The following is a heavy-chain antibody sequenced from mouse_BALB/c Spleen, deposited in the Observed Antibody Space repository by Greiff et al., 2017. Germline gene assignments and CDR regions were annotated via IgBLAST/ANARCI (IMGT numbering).Heavy chain of an antibody. CDR2: ISYSGST. CDR3: ARTGGNSRLAWFAY. CDR1: GYSITSDYA. J-gene: IGHJ3*01. Sequence: EVKLMESGPGLVKPSQSLSLTCTVTGYSITSDYAWNWIRQFPGNKLEWMGYISYSGSTSYNPSLKSRISITRDTSKNQFFLQLNSVTTEDTATYYCARTGGNSRLAWFAYWGQGTLVTVSA. D-gene: IGHD2-1*01. V-gene: IGHV3-2*02.